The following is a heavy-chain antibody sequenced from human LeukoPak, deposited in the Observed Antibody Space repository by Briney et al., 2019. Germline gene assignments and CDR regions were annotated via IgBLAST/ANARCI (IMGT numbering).Heavy chain of an antibody. V-gene: IGHV3-23*01. CDR1: GFTFSSYA. CDR3: AKDRNSGPTNFDS. Sequence: TGGSLRLSCAASGFTFSSYAVNWVRQAPGKGLEWVSAISSSGGTTYYADSVKGRFTISRDNSKNMLYLQMNSLRAEDTAVYYCAKDRNSGPTNFDSWGQGTLVTVSA. J-gene: IGHJ4*02. D-gene: IGHD1-26*01. CDR2: ISSSGGTT.